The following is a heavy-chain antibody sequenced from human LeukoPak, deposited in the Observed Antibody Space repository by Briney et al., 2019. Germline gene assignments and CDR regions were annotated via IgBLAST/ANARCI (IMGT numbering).Heavy chain of an antibody. CDR3: ARDHDTNSPSYFDY. Sequence: GGSLRLSCAASGFTFSSYAMSWVRQAPGKGLEWVSAISGSGGSTYYADSVKGRFTISRDNAKNSLYLQMNSLRGEDTAVYYCARDHDTNSPSYFDYWGRGTLVTVSS. D-gene: IGHD3-9*01. CDR2: ISGSGGST. J-gene: IGHJ4*02. V-gene: IGHV3-23*01. CDR1: GFTFSSYA.